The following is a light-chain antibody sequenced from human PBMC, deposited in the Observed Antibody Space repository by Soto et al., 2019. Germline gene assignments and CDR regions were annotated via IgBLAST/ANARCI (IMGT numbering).Light chain of an antibody. CDR1: QSVGSN. Sequence: EIVLTQSPVTLSVSPEERATLSCRASQSVGSNLAWYQQKPGQAPRLLISDASTRATGVPARFSGSGSGTEFTLTISSLQSEDFAVYHCQQYNDWPPLYTIGQGTKLELK. J-gene: IGKJ2*01. CDR2: DAS. V-gene: IGKV3-15*01. CDR3: QQYNDWPPLYT.